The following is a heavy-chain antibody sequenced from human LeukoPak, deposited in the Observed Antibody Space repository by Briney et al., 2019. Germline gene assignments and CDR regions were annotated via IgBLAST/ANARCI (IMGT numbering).Heavy chain of an antibody. Sequence: GGSPRLSCAASGFTFSTYWMNWFRQTPGKGLEWVAKIKADGGEKDHVASVKGRFTISRDNAKNSLYLQMNSLRVEDTAVYYCARGTGYSTPSNFDYWGQGTLVTVSS. CDR2: IKADGGEK. J-gene: IGHJ4*02. CDR1: GFTFSTYW. CDR3: ARGTGYSTPSNFDY. V-gene: IGHV3-7*01. D-gene: IGHD6-13*01.